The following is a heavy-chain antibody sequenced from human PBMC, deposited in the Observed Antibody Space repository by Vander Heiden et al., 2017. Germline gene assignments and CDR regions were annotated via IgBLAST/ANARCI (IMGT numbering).Heavy chain of an antibody. CDR2: ISISSSTI. Sequence: GESGGGLVQPGGSLRLSCAASGLTSSSYSMNWVRQAPGKGLEWVSYISISSSTIYYADSVKGRFTISRDNAKNSLYLQMNSLRDEDTAVYYCASSPDTAMVWYYDGMDVWGQGTTVTVS. D-gene: IGHD5-18*01. CDR3: ASSPDTAMVWYYDGMDV. J-gene: IGHJ6*02. CDR1: GLTSSSYS. V-gene: IGHV3-48*02.